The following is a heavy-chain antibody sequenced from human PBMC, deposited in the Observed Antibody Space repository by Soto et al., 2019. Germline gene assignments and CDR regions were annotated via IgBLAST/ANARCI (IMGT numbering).Heavy chain of an antibody. CDR3: ARDLWGVGVPGP. CDR1: GFTFSTYA. V-gene: IGHV3-48*01. D-gene: IGHD3-16*01. Sequence: GGSLRLSCAASGFTFSTYAMNWVRQAPGKGLEWVSGISGSGNSVYYADSVKGRFTISRDNAKNSLYLQMNSLRAEDTAVYYCARDLWGVGVPGPWGKGTLVTVSS. J-gene: IGHJ5*02. CDR2: ISGSGNSV.